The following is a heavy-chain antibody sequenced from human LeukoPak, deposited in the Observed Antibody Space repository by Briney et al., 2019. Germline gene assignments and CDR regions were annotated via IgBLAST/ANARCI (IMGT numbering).Heavy chain of an antibody. V-gene: IGHV3-48*04. CDR1: GFTVSSNY. CDR3: ARAPRADWGMDV. D-gene: IGHD3-9*01. Sequence: PGGSLRLSCAASGFTVSSNYMSWVRQAPGKGLEWVSYISSSSSTIYYADSVKGRFTISRDNAKNSLYLQMNSLRAEDTAVYYCARAPRADWGMDVWGQGTTVTVSS. J-gene: IGHJ6*02. CDR2: ISSSSSTI.